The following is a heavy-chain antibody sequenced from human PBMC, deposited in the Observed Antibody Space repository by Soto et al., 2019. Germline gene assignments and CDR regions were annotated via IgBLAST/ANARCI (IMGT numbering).Heavy chain of an antibody. V-gene: IGHV4-34*01. J-gene: IGHJ4*02. CDR2: ISQSGNT. CDR1: SGSLSGYY. CDR3: ARAPKVSGSSQTRPDF. Sequence: KPSETLSLTCSIYSGSLSGYYWSWIRQPPGKGLEWIGEISQSGNTNYSPSLKSRVSISIDTSKKQFSLNLASVSAADTAVYYCARAPKVSGSSQTRPDFWGQGTLVTVS. D-gene: IGHD6-6*01.